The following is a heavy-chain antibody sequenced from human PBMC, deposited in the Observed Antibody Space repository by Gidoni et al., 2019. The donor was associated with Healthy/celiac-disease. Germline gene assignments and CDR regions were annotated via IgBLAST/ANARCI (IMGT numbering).Heavy chain of an antibody. D-gene: IGHD5-12*01. CDR1: GFTFSSYA. CDR3: AKDGGYYYFDY. V-gene: IGHV3-23*01. Sequence: EVQLLESGGGLVQPGGSLRLSCAASGFTFSSYAMGWVLQAPGKGLGWVAAISGSGGSTYYADSVKGRFTISRDNSKNTLYLQMNSLRAEDTAVYYCAKDGGYYYFDYWGQGTLVTVSS. J-gene: IGHJ4*02. CDR2: ISGSGGST.